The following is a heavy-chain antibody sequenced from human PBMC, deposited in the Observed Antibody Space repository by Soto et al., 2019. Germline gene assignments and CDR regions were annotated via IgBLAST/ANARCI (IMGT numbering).Heavy chain of an antibody. CDR1: GSTFSDHS. CDR2: TRNKANSNST. V-gene: IGHV3-72*01. CDR3: TKTRSSSCFDY. J-gene: IGHJ4*02. D-gene: IGHD6-13*01. Sequence: EVQLVESGGGLVQPGGSLRLSCAASGSTFSDHSLDWVPRVQGKGWGGVGRTRNKANSNSTEYAASGKGRFTISRDDSKNLLYLQMNSMETEDTAAYYCTKTRSSSCFDYWGQGTLVTVSS.